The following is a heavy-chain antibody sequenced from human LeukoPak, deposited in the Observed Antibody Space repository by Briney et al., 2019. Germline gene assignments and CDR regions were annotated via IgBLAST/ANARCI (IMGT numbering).Heavy chain of an antibody. CDR1: GGSISSSNW. J-gene: IGHJ2*01. D-gene: IGHD4-17*01. CDR2: IYHSGST. V-gene: IGHV4-4*02. Sequence: SGTLSLTCAVSGGSISSSNWWSWVRQPPGKGLEWIGEIYHSGSTNYNPSLKSRVTISVDTSKNQFSLKLSSVTAADTAVYYCARDPTIYGDYVNWYFDLWGRGTLVTVSS. CDR3: ARDPTIYGDYVNWYFDL.